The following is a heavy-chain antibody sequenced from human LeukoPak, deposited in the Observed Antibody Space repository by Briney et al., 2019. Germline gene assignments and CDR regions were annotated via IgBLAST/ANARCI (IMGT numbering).Heavy chain of an antibody. V-gene: IGHV4-34*01. CDR2: INHSGST. CDR3: ARGRMELLWFGEMHNWFDP. D-gene: IGHD3-10*01. Sequence: NPSETLSLTCAVYGGSFSGYYWSWIRQPPGKGLEWIGEINHSGSTNYNPSLNSRVTISVDTSKNQFSLKLSSVTAADTAVYYCARGRMELLWFGEMHNWFDPWGQGTLVTVSS. CDR1: GGSFSGYY. J-gene: IGHJ5*02.